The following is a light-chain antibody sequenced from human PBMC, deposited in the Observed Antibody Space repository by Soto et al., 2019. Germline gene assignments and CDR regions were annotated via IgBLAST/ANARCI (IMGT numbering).Light chain of an antibody. V-gene: IGKV3-11*01. CDR3: QQRSNWPTLT. CDR1: QSVSSD. J-gene: IGKJ4*01. Sequence: EIVFTQSPATLSLSPGERATFSCRASQSVSSDLVWYQQKPGQAPRLLIYDASNRANGIPARFSGSGSGTDLTLTISSLEPEDFAVYYCQQRSNWPTLTFGGGTKVDIK. CDR2: DAS.